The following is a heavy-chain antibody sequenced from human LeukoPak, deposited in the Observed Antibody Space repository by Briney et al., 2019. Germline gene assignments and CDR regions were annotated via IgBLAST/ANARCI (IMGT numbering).Heavy chain of an antibody. CDR3: ARDSGSSPRFDP. J-gene: IGHJ5*02. V-gene: IGHV4-59*01. D-gene: IGHD6-6*01. Sequence: PSETLSLTCTVSGGSISSSYWSWIRQPPGKGLEWIGYIHYSGSTNSNPSLKSRVTISVDTSKNQFSLKLTSVTAADTAVYYCARDSGSSPRFDPWGQGTLVTVS. CDR1: GGSISSSY. CDR2: IHYSGST.